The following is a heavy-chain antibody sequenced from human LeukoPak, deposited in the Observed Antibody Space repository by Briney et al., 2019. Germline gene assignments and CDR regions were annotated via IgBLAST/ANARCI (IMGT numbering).Heavy chain of an antibody. CDR1: GYTFNTYG. CDR2: ISVYKGNT. V-gene: IGHV1-18*01. Sequence: ASVKVSYKASGYTFNTYGISWVRQAPGQGVTWLGRISVYKGNTNYAQKLQGRVTMTTDTSTSTAYMELRSLRSDDTAVYYCARMILLLGDVLTVPPRGFDYWGQGTLVTVSS. J-gene: IGHJ4*02. CDR3: ARMILLLGDVLTVPPRGFDY. D-gene: IGHD3-9*01.